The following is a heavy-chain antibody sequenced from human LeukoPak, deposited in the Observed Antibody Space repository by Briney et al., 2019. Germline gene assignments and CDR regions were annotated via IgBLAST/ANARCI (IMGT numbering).Heavy chain of an antibody. CDR1: GGSISSYY. V-gene: IGHV4-59*10. CDR3: ARGPPPDLDY. J-gene: IGHJ4*02. Sequence: SETLSLTCAVYGGSISSYYWSWIRQPPGKGLEWIGRIHPSGSTNYNPSLKSRVTLSVDTSKNEFSLKLSSVTAADTAVYYCARGPPPDLDYWGRGTLVTVSS. CDR2: IHPSGST.